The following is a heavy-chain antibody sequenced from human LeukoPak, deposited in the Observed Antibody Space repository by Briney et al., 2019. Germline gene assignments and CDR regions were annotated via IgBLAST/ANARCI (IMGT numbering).Heavy chain of an antibody. J-gene: IGHJ4*02. CDR1: GFTFSTYG. D-gene: IGHD6-19*01. CDR3: AKDYHGFASGWYEATLFDY. Sequence: GGSLRLSCAASGFTFSTYGMSWVRQAPGKGLEWVSAISGSGGSTYYADSVKGRFTISRDNSKNTLYLQMNSLRAEDTAVYYCAKDYHGFASGWYEATLFDYWGQGTLVTVSS. CDR2: ISGSGGST. V-gene: IGHV3-23*01.